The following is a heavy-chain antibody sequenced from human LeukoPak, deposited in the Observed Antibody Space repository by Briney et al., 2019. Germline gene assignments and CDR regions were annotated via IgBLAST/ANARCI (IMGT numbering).Heavy chain of an antibody. CDR3: ARRGVLDGLDV. D-gene: IGHD3-3*01. CDR2: MYPGDSDT. J-gene: IGHJ6*02. CDR1: GYPFSNHW. Sequence: GESLKISCKGFGYPFSNHWIAWLRQLPGKGLEGMGIMYPGDSDTRYSPSFQGQVTFSVDKSIATAYLEWSSLKASDTALYYCARRGVLDGLDVWGQGTTVTVSS. V-gene: IGHV5-51*01.